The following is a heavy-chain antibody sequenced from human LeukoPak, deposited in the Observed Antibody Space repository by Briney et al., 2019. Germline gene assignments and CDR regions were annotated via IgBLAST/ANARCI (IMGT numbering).Heavy chain of an antibody. V-gene: IGHV3-9*01. CDR3: AREKPYPADNWFDP. Sequence: PGGALRLSCAASGFTFDDYARHWVRQAPGKVLEWVSRIGWNSGSVVYAESVKGRFTISRDNARNSLYLQMNSLRADDTAVYYCAREKPYPADNWFDPWGQGTLVTASS. J-gene: IGHJ5*02. CDR1: GFTFDDYA. CDR2: IGWNSGSV.